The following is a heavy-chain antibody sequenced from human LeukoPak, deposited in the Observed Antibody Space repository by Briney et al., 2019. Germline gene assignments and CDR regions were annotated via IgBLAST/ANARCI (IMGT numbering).Heavy chain of an antibody. J-gene: IGHJ4*02. Sequence: PSETLSLTCTVSGGSISSTIHSWGWIRQPPGKGLEWIGNMYSSGTTYYNPSLMSRVTIFVDTSKNQFSLKLNSVTAADTAVYYCARGRNWGSTYFFDYWGQGTLVTVS. CDR2: MYSSGTT. CDR1: GGSISSTIHS. D-gene: IGHD7-27*01. V-gene: IGHV4-39*02. CDR3: ARGRNWGSTYFFDY.